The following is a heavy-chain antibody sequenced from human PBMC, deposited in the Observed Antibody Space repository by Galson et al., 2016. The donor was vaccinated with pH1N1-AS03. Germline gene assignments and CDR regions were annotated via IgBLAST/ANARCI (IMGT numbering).Heavy chain of an antibody. CDR3: ARGFPYYDIVTGAFDY. J-gene: IGHJ4*02. Sequence: SLRLSCAASGFTFSSYAMHWVRQAPGKGLEWVAVISYDGSNKYYADSVKGRFTISRDNSKNTLYLRMNSLRAEDTAVYYCARGFPYYDIVTGAFDYWGQGTLVTVSS. CDR2: ISYDGSNK. D-gene: IGHD3-9*01. CDR1: GFTFSSYA. V-gene: IGHV3-30*01.